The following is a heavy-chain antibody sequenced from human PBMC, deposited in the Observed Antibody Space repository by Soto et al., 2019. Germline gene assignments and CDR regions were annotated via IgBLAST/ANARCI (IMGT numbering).Heavy chain of an antibody. D-gene: IGHD3-16*01. J-gene: IGHJ6*02. Sequence: QVQLVQSGAEVKKPGASVKVSCKASGYSFTRYGISWVRQAPGQGLEWMGWISGYNANTNYPENLQGRVTMTTDTSTSTAYMEVRNLISDDTAVYYCARRGDVPYYYYGLDVWGQGTTVTVSS. V-gene: IGHV1-18*01. CDR2: ISGYNANT. CDR3: ARRGDVPYYYYGLDV. CDR1: GYSFTRYG.